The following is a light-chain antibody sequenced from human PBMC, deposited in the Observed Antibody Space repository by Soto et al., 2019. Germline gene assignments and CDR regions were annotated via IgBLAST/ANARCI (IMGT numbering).Light chain of an antibody. CDR1: QSVSSY. Sequence: EIVLTQSSATLSLSPGERATLSCRASQSVSSYLAWYQQKPGQAPRLLIYDASNRATGIPARFSGSWSGTDFTLTISSLEPEDFAVYYCQQRSNWHITFGGGTKVEIK. CDR3: QQRSNWHIT. V-gene: IGKV3-11*01. CDR2: DAS. J-gene: IGKJ4*01.